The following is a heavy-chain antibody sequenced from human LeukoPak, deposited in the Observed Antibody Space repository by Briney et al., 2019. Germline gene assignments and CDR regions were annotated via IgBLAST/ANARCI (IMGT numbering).Heavy chain of an antibody. V-gene: IGHV3-11*01. CDR1: GFTFSDYY. Sequence: GGSLRLSCAASGFTFSDYYMSWICQAPGKGLEWVSYISSSGSTIYYADSVKGRFTISRDNAKNSLCLQMNSLRAEDTAVYYCARGAYYYDSSGYYFTRWGQGTLVTVSS. CDR2: ISSSGSTI. CDR3: ARGAYYYDSSGYYFTR. D-gene: IGHD3-22*01. J-gene: IGHJ4*02.